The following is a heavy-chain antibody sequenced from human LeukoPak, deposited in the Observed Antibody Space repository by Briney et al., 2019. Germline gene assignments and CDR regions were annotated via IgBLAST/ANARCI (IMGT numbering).Heavy chain of an antibody. Sequence: SETLSLTCSVSGGSISSYYWSWIRQPPGKGLEWIGYIYYTGNTNYNPSLKSRVTISVDTSKKHFSLKLNSVTAADTAVYYCARELCSTTTCYFDNWGQGTLVTVSS. J-gene: IGHJ4*02. CDR3: ARELCSTTTCYFDN. CDR1: GGSISSYY. CDR2: IYYTGNT. D-gene: IGHD2-2*01. V-gene: IGHV4-59*01.